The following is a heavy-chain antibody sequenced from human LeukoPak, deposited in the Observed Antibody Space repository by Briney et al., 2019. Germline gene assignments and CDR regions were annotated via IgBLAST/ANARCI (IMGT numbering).Heavy chain of an antibody. CDR1: GFTFSSYA. CDR2: ISGSGGST. CDR3: AKELLWFGELSPNPFDY. J-gene: IGHJ4*02. V-gene: IGHV3-23*01. Sequence: PGGSLRLSCAASGFTFSSYAMSWARQAPGKGLEWVSAISGSGGSTYYADSVKGRFTISRDNSKNTLYLQMNSLRAEDTAVYYCAKELLWFGELSPNPFDYWGQGTLVTVSS. D-gene: IGHD3-10*01.